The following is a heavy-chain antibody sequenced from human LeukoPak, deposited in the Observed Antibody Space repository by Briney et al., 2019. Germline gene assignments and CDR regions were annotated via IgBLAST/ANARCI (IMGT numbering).Heavy chain of an antibody. J-gene: IGHJ6*02. D-gene: IGHD6-19*01. CDR2: INPNSGGT. V-gene: IGHV1-2*02. CDR3: ARSGYSSGWYVSGYYYYYGMDV. CDR1: GYTFTGYY. Sequence: GASVKVSCKASGYTFTGYYMHWVRQAPGQGLEWMGWINPNSGGTNYAQKFQGRVTMTRDTSISTAYMELNRLRSDDTAAYYCARSGYSSGWYVSGYYYYYGMDVWGQGTTVTVSS.